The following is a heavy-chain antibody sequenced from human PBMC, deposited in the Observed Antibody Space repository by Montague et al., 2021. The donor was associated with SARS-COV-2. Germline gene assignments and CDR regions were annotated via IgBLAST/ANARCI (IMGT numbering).Heavy chain of an antibody. V-gene: IGHV2-5*01. D-gene: IGHD3-9*01. Sequence: PALVKPTQTLTLTCTFSGFSLSTPNVGVGWIRQPPGKALEWLALIYSNDDKRYSPSLQSRLTITKDTSKNQVVLSLTNVDPVDTATYYCAHLIRYHDIFTGIPFDYWGQGTQV. CDR3: AHLIRYHDIFTGIPFDY. CDR1: GFSLSTPNVG. CDR2: IYSNDDK. J-gene: IGHJ4*02.